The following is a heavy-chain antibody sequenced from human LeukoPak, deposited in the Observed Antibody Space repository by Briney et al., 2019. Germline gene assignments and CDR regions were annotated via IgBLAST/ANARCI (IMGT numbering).Heavy chain of an antibody. Sequence: GGSLRLSCAASGFTFSTYSVDWVRQAPGKGLEWVSYISSSSSTIYYADSVQGRFTISRDNAKNSLYLQMNSLRAEDTAVYYCARRITASGKHYFDHWGQGTLVTVSS. V-gene: IGHV3-48*01. CDR2: ISSSSSTI. J-gene: IGHJ4*02. CDR3: ARRITASGKHYFDH. CDR1: GFTFSTYS. D-gene: IGHD6-25*01.